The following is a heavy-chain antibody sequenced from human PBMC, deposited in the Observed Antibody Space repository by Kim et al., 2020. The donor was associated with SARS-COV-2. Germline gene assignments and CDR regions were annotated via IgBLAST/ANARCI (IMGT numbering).Heavy chain of an antibody. CDR2: ISGSGGST. J-gene: IGHJ4*02. CDR1: GFTFSSYA. CDR3: AKRGRGADYYDSSGYYYDY. V-gene: IGHV3-23*01. D-gene: IGHD3-22*01. Sequence: GGSLRHSCAASGFTFSSYAMSWVRQAPGKGLEWVSLISGSGGSTYYADSVKGRFTISRDNSKNTLYLQMNSLRAEDTAVYYCAKRGRGADYYDSSGYYYDYWGQGTLVTVSS.